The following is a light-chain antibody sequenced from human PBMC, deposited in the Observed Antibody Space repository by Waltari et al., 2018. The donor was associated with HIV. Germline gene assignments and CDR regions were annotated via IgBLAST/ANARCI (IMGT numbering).Light chain of an antibody. CDR2: DAS. Sequence: DLQMTQSPSSLSASVGARVTITCQASQDISSYLHWYQQKPGKAPKLLIYDASNLETGVPSRFSGSGSGTDFTFTISSLQPEDIATYYCQQYDNLLTFGGGTKVEIK. CDR1: QDISSY. CDR3: QQYDNLLT. V-gene: IGKV1-33*01. J-gene: IGKJ4*01.